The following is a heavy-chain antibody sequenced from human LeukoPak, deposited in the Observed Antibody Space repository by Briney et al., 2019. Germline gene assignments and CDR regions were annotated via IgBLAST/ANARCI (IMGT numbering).Heavy chain of an antibody. D-gene: IGHD2-21*02. CDR2: ISPSGGST. J-gene: IGHJ6*02. CDR3: ARVTCPGGDCYYYYGLDV. CDR1: GYTFSRYY. Sequence: ASVKVSCKASGYTFSRYYMHWVRQAPGQGLEWMGIISPSGGSTTYAQKFQGRVTMTRGTSTSTVYMELSSLRSDDTAVYYCARVTCPGGDCYYYYGLDVWGQGTTVTVSS. V-gene: IGHV1-46*01.